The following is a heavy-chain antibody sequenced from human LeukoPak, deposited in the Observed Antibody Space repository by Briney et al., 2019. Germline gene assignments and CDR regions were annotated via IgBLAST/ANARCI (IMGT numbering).Heavy chain of an antibody. CDR3: AKRLPEGYYDILTGYYRLDY. J-gene: IGHJ4*02. CDR1: GFTFSSYA. D-gene: IGHD3-9*01. V-gene: IGHV3-23*01. CDR2: ISGSGGST. Sequence: GGSLRLSCAASGFTFSSYAMSWVRQAPGKGLEWVSVISGSGGSTYYADSVKGRFTISRDNSKNTLYLQMNSLRAEDTAVYYCAKRLPEGYYDILTGYYRLDYWGQGTPVTVSS.